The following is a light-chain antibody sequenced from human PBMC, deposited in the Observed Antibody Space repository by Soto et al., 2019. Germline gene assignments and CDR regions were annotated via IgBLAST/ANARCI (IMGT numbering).Light chain of an antibody. J-gene: IGKJ3*01. Sequence: EIVLTQSPGTLSLSPGERATLSCRASQSVSSSYLAWYQQKPGQAPRLLIYGASSRATGIPDRFSGSGSGTAFLLTISRLEPEDFAVYYCQQYGSSPLFTFGPGTKVDIK. V-gene: IGKV3-20*01. CDR1: QSVSSSY. CDR2: GAS. CDR3: QQYGSSPLFT.